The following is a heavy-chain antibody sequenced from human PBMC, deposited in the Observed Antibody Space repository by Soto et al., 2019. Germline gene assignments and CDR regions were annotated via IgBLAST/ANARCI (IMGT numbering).Heavy chain of an antibody. CDR1: GATFSRNT. CDR2: IIPLFGIT. J-gene: IGHJ6*02. Sequence: QVQLVQSGAEVEKPGSSVKVSCKASGATFSRNTITWVRQAPGQGLEWIGRIIPLFGITAFAQKFQDRVTITADKSTTTAYIELSSLRSEDAAVYYCATEDGVRDSALIPAAIDAMDVWGQGTTVTVTS. D-gene: IGHD2-2*02. CDR3: ATEDGVRDSALIPAAIDAMDV. V-gene: IGHV1-69*08.